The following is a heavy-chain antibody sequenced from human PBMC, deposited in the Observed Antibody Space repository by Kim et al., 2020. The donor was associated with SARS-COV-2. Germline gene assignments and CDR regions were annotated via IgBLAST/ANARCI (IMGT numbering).Heavy chain of an antibody. CDR2: ISSTSNTI. V-gene: IGHV3-48*01. D-gene: IGHD5-12*01. J-gene: IGHJ4*02. Sequence: GGSLRLSCAASGFIFSSYNMNWVRQTPGKGLAWVSYISSTSNTIYYADSVNGRFTISRDNAKNSLYLQMNSLRAEDTAVYYCATDLRRLRLGDKWGQGTLVTVSS. CDR3: ATDLRRLRLGDK. CDR1: GFIFSSYN.